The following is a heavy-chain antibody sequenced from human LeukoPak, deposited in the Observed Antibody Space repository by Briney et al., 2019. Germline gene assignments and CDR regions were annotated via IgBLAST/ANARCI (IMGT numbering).Heavy chain of an antibody. J-gene: IGHJ4*02. V-gene: IGHV3-30-3*01. CDR3: ARGYSSGWYHGDY. D-gene: IGHD6-19*01. CDR2: ISYDGSNK. CDR1: GFTFSSYA. Sequence: GGSLRLSCAASGFTFSSYAMHWVRQAPGKGLEWVAVISYDGSNKYYADSVKGRFTISRDNSKNTLYLQMNSLRAEDTAVYYCARGYSSGWYHGDYWGRGTLVTVSS.